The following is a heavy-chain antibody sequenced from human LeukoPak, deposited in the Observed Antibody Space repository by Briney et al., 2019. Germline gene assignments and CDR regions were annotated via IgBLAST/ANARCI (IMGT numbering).Heavy chain of an antibody. V-gene: IGHV4-61*02. CDR3: AKLIAGSMAFNY. CDR2: IHTTGST. Sequence: SETLSLTCTVSGGSLTSGNDYWSWIRQPAETELEWIGRIHTTGSTSFNPSFKSRVSISFDMSENHFSLNLISVTAADTAIYYCAKLIAGSMAFNYWGRGTLVTVSS. D-gene: IGHD2/OR15-2a*01. J-gene: IGHJ4*02. CDR1: GGSLTSGNDY.